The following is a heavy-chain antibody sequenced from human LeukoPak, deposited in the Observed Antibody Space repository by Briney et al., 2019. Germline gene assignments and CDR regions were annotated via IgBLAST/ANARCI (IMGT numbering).Heavy chain of an antibody. Sequence: GASVKVSCKASGGTFSSYAISWVRQAPGQGLEWMGGIIPIFGTANYAQKFQGRVTITADESTSTAYMELSNLRSEDTAVYYCARDEPYYYGSGSYPYWGQGTLVTVSS. CDR2: IIPIFGTA. D-gene: IGHD3-10*01. CDR3: ARDEPYYYGSGSYPY. V-gene: IGHV1-69*13. J-gene: IGHJ4*02. CDR1: GGTFSSYA.